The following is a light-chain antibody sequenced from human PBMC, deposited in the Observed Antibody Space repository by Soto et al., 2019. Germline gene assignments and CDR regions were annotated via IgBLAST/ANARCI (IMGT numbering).Light chain of an antibody. CDR2: AAS. CDR1: QGITSY. J-gene: IGKJ4*01. Sequence: IQVTQSPSSLSASVGDRVTITCRASQGITSYLAWYQQKPGKAPKLLIYAASALQTGVSSRFSGSGYGTDFALTISNLQPEDFATYFCQQHYSYPLTFGGGTTVEF. CDR3: QQHYSYPLT. V-gene: IGKV1-9*01.